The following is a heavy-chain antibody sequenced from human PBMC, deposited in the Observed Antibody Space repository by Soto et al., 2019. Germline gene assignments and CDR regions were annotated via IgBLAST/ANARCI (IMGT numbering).Heavy chain of an antibody. CDR1: GGSLSDSF. CDR2: INHLGSI. D-gene: IGHD3-3*01. V-gene: IGHV4-34*01. CDR3: AGILRFLDIDY. J-gene: IGHJ4*02. Sequence: SETLSLTCVVSGGSLSDSFWSWIRQPPGMALEWIGEINHLGSINYNPSLKSRVTMSVDTSKNQFSLKLSSVTAADTAVYYCAGILRFLDIDYWGQGTLVTVSS.